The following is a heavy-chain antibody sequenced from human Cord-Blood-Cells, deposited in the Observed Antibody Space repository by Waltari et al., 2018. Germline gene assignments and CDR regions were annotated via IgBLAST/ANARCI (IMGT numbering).Heavy chain of an antibody. CDR3: ARGGAFEI. J-gene: IGHJ3*02. CDR2: INPKSGGT. Sequence: QVQLVQSGAEVKKPGASVKVSCKASGYTFTGYYMHWVRQAPGQGLGWMGWINPKSGGTNYAQKFEGMVTMTRHTSISTAYMELSRLRSDDTAVYYCARGGAFEIWGQGTMVTVSS. CDR1: GYTFTGYY. V-gene: IGHV1-2*02.